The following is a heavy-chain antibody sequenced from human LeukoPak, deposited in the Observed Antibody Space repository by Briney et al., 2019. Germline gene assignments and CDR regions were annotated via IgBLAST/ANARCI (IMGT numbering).Heavy chain of an antibody. CDR3: AKDLMVSYYYMDV. J-gene: IGHJ6*03. Sequence: GGSLRLSCAASGFTFSSYWMSWVRQAPGKGLEWVAFIRYDGSNKYYADSVKGRFTISRDNSKNTLYLQMNSLRAEDTAVYYCAKDLMVSYYYMDVWGKGTTVTISS. CDR2: IRYDGSNK. V-gene: IGHV3-30*02. CDR1: GFTFSSYW. D-gene: IGHD2-8*01.